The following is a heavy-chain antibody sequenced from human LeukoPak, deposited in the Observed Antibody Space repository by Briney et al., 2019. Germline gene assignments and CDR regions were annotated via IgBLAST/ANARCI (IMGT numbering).Heavy chain of an antibody. CDR1: GFTLSSYA. CDR2: ISGSGGST. CDR3: AKVGGLHLGELSSQMVDY. J-gene: IGHJ4*02. D-gene: IGHD3-16*02. V-gene: IGHV3-23*01. Sequence: GVSLRLSCAASGFTLSSYAMSWVRQAPGKGLEWVSAISGSGGSTYYADSVKGRFTNSRDNSKNTLYLQMNSLRAEDTAVYYCAKVGGLHLGELSSQMVDYWGQGTLVTVSS.